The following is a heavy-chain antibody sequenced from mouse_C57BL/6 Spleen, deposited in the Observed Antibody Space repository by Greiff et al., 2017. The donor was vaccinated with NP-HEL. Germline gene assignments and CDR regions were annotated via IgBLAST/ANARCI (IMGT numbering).Heavy chain of an antibody. CDR3: ARSGAYDYDRYFDV. Sequence: EVQLQQSGPELVKPGASVKIPCRASGYTFTDYNMDWVKQSHGKSLEWIGDINPNNGGTIYNQKFKGKAYMELRSLTSEDTAVYYCARSGAYDYDRYFDVWGTGTTVTVSS. CDR2: INPNNGGT. D-gene: IGHD2-4*01. J-gene: IGHJ1*03. CDR1: GYTFTDYN. V-gene: IGHV1-18*01.